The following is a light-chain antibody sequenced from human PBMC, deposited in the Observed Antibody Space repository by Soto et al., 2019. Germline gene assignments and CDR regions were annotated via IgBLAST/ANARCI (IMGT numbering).Light chain of an antibody. CDR3: SSYTSSSTYVV. CDR2: DVI. CDR1: SSDVGGYNY. J-gene: IGLJ2*01. Sequence: QSALTQPASVSGSPGQSITISCTGTSSDVGGYNYVSWYQQHPGKATKLMIYDVINRPSGVSNRFSGSKSGNSASLTISGLRAEDEADYYCSSYTSSSTYVVFGGGTQLTVL. V-gene: IGLV2-14*03.